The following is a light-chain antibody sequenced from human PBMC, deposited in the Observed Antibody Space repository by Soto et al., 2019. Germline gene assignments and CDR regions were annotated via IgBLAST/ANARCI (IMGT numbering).Light chain of an antibody. CDR3: QQRDDWVS. V-gene: IGKV3-15*01. CDR1: QSVRNN. CDR2: GAS. J-gene: IGKJ4*01. Sequence: EIVMTQSPGTLSVSPGERATLSCRASQSVRNNLAWYQQKPGQAPRLVIYGASTRATGVPARFSGSGFETEFTLTISSLEPEDFAVYYCQQRDDWVSFGGGTKVDIK.